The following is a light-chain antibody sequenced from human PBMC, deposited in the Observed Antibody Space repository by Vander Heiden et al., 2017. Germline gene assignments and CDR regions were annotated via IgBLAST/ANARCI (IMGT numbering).Light chain of an antibody. J-gene: IGLJ3*02. V-gene: IGLV2-18*02. CDR2: EVS. CDR1: SSDVGSYNR. Sequence: QSALTQHPSVSGSPGQSVTISCTGTSSDVGSYNRVSWYQQPPGTAPKLMIYEVSNRPAGVPDRFSGSKSGNTASLTISGLQAEDEADYYCSSYTSSSFWVFGGGTKLTVL. CDR3: SSYTSSSFWV.